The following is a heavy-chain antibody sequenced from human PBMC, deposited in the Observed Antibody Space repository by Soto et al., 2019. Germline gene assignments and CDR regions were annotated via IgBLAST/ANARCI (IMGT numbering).Heavy chain of an antibody. CDR3: ARTGRDFWGLDV. CDR1: GFTFRNYD. D-gene: IGHD1-1*01. V-gene: IGHV3-13*05. CDR2: ISAAGDP. Sequence: EVQLVESGGGLVQAGGCRRLSGEASGFTFRNYDRHCVRQGTGKGLEWVSGISAAGDPDYADSVWGRFAISGETAQTSFFLQMSRLRVGAAAVYYCARTGRDFWGLDVWGQGTPVIVSS. J-gene: IGHJ6*02.